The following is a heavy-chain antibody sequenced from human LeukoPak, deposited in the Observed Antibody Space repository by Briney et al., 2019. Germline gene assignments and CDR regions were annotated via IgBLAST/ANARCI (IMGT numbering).Heavy chain of an antibody. Sequence: ASVKFSCKASGGTLSSYAISWVRQAPGQGLEWMGGIIPIFGTANYAQKFQGRVTITTDESTSTAYMELSSLRSEDTAVYYCARVEGDILTGYYNNDYWGQGTLVTVSS. CDR1: GGTLSSYA. CDR3: ARVEGDILTGYYNNDY. V-gene: IGHV1-69*05. J-gene: IGHJ4*02. D-gene: IGHD3-9*01. CDR2: IIPIFGTA.